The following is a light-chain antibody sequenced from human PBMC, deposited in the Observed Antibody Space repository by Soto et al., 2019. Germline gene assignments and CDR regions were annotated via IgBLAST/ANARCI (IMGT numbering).Light chain of an antibody. CDR2: GAS. V-gene: IGKV3-20*01. Sequence: EIVLTQSPGTLSLSPRERATLSCRASQSVNDNYLAWYQHKPRQAPRLLIYGASSRAPGLPDRFSGSGSGTHFTLTIGRLEPEDFAIYYCQQYAASPRTFAQGTQVEVK. J-gene: IGKJ1*01. CDR1: QSVNDNY. CDR3: QQYAASPRT.